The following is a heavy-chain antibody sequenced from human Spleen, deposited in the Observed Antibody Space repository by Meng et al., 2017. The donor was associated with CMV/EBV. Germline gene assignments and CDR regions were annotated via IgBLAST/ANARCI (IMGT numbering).Heavy chain of an antibody. D-gene: IGHD5-12*01. CDR3: ARAHRGYELGDAFDI. J-gene: IGHJ3*02. CDR1: GGSISVYY. CDR2: IHYSGST. Sequence: SETLSLTCSVSGGSISVYYWNWIRQPPGKGLEWIGYIHYSGSTSYNPSLKSRVTMSVDTSKNQFSLRLSSVTAADTAVYYCARAHRGYELGDAFDIWGQGTMVTVSS. V-gene: IGHV4-59*01.